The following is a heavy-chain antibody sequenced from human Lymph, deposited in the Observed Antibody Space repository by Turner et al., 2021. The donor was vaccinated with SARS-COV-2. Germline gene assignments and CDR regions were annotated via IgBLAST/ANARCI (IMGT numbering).Heavy chain of an antibody. J-gene: IGHJ4*02. CDR1: GGTFSTYA. V-gene: IGHV1-69*10. Sequence: QLVRSGAEVKKPGSQVKASGKASGGTFSTYAISWLRRAPGQGLEWLGGTITICGIANDEQMFQSRVTIAANKLTRTSYMELSRMRSDKTVEYYCAGDATGHLGYWGRGTLVTVSS. CDR3: AGDATGHLGY. D-gene: IGHD1-1*01. CDR2: TITICGIA.